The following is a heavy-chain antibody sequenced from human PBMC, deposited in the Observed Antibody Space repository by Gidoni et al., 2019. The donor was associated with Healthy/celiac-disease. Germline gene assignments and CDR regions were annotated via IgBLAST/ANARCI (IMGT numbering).Heavy chain of an antibody. CDR3: ARETDYYFDY. CDR2: ISYDGSNK. V-gene: IGHV3-30-3*01. Sequence: QVQLVESGGGGVQPGGSLRLSCAASGFTFSSYAMHWVRQAPGKGLECVAVISYDGSNKYYADSVKGRFTISRDNSKNTLYLQMNSLRAEDTAVYYCARETDYYFDYWGQGTLVTVSS. D-gene: IGHD2-21*02. CDR1: GFTFSSYA. J-gene: IGHJ4*02.